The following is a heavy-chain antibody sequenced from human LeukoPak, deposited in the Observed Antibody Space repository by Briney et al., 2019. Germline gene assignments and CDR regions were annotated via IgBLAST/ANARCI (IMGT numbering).Heavy chain of an antibody. CDR2: INWNGGST. D-gene: IGHD3-16*02. CDR3: ARDSPLYDYVWGSYPLHAFDI. Sequence: PGGSLRLSCAASGFTFSSYGMSWVRQAPGKGLEWVSGINWNGGSTGYADSVKGRFTISRDNAKNSLYLQMNSLRAEDTALYYCARDSPLYDYVWGSYPLHAFDIWGQGTMVTVSS. J-gene: IGHJ3*02. V-gene: IGHV3-20*04. CDR1: GFTFSSYG.